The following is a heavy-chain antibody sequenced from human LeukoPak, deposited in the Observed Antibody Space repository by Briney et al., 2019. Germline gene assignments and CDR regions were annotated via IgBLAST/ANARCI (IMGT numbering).Heavy chain of an antibody. J-gene: IGHJ4*02. Sequence: PGRSLRLSCAASGFTFSSYAMHWVRQAPGKGLEWVAVISYDGSNKYYADSVKGRFTISRDNSKNTLYLQMNSLRAEDTAVYYCARMIYWGQGTLVTVSS. V-gene: IGHV3-30-3*01. D-gene: IGHD3-16*01. CDR1: GFTFSSYA. CDR3: ARMIY. CDR2: ISYDGSNK.